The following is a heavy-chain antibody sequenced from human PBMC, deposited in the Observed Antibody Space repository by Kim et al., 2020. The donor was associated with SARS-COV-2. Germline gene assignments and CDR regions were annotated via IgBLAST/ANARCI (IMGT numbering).Heavy chain of an antibody. D-gene: IGHD3-9*01. V-gene: IGHV3-49*03. CDR2: IRSKAYGGTT. Sequence: GGSLRLSCTASGFTFGDYAMSWFRQAPGKGLEWVGFIRSKAYGGTTEYAASVKGRFTISRDDSKSIAYLQMNSLKTEDTAVYYCTRSFDETYYYYGMDVWGQGTTVTVSS. J-gene: IGHJ6*02. CDR3: TRSFDETYYYYGMDV. CDR1: GFTFGDYA.